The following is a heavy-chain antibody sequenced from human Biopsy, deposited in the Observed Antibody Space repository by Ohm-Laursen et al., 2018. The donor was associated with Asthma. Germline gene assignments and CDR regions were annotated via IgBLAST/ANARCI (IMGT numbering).Heavy chain of an antibody. V-gene: IGHV1-3*01. CDR2: INAGDGNT. D-gene: IGHD3-9*01. CDR1: GYTFIHFA. Sequence: GASVKVSCKASGYTFIHFAIHWVRQAPGQRLELMGWINAGDGNTKYSQKFQGRVTITRDTSASTAYMDLRSLRSEDTAMYYCARTYYDFLTGQVNDAFALWGQGTVVTVSS. J-gene: IGHJ3*01. CDR3: ARTYYDFLTGQVNDAFAL.